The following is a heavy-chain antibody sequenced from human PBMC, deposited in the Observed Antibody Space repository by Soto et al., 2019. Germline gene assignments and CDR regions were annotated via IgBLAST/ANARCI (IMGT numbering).Heavy chain of an antibody. Sequence: PGGSLRLSCAASGFTFSKAWMNWVRQAPGKGLEWVGRFKSKTDGGTTDYAAPVKGRFTISGDDSKNTWYLQMNSLNTEDTAVYSCTTVPVRGSRGDYWGQGTLVTVSS. CDR3: TTVPVRGSRGDY. V-gene: IGHV3-15*07. CDR1: GFTFSKAW. CDR2: FKSKTDGGTT. D-gene: IGHD2-2*01. J-gene: IGHJ4*02.